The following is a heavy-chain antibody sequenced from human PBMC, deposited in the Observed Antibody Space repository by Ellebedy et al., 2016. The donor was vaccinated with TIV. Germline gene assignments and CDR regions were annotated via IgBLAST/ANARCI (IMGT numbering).Heavy chain of an antibody. J-gene: IGHJ3*02. D-gene: IGHD3-10*01. CDR2: ISTYNGDT. V-gene: IGHV1-18*01. CDR1: GDTFSNHA. Sequence: AASVKVSCKASGDTFSNHAFNWVRQAPGQGLEWMGWISTYNGDTKYAQNLQGRVTMTTDTSTSTAYVELRSLRSDDTAVYYCVHTGDRGIWGQGTMVTVSS. CDR3: VHTGDRGI.